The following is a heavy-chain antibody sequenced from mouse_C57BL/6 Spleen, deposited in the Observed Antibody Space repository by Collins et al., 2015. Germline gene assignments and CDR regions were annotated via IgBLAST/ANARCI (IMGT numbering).Heavy chain of an antibody. CDR3: AIPYGSRYFDV. CDR2: IHPSDSDT. J-gene: IGHJ1*03. V-gene: IGHV1-74*01. CDR1: GYTFTSYW. D-gene: IGHD1-1*01. Sequence: QVQLQQPGAELVKPGASVKVSCKASGYTFTSYWMHWVKQRPGQGLEWIGRIHPSDSDTNYNQKFKGKATLTVDKSSSTAYMQLSSLTSEDSAVYYCAIPYGSRYFDVWGTGTTVTVSS.